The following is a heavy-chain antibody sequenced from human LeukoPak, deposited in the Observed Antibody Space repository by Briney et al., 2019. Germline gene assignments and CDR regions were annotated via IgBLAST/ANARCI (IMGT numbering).Heavy chain of an antibody. J-gene: IGHJ3*02. CDR3: ASRKERKGYWTVRSRAFDI. V-gene: IGHV4-34*01. Sequence: SETLSLTCAVYGGSFSGYYWSWIRQPPGKGLEWIGEINHSGSTNYNPSLKSRVTISVDTSKNQFSLKLSSVTAADTAVYYCASRKERKGYWTVRSRAFDIWGQGTMVTVSS. CDR1: GGSFSGYY. D-gene: IGHD3-22*01. CDR2: INHSGST.